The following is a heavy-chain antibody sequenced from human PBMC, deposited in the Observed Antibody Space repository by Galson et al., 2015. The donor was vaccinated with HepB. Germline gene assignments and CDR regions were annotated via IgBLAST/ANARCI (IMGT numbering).Heavy chain of an antibody. CDR3: ARESDNDKYFDL. J-gene: IGHJ2*01. CDR2: IYYSGST. Sequence: TLSLTCTVSGGSISSGGYYWSWIRQHPGKGLEWIGYIYYSGSTHYNPSLKSRVIISVDTSKNQFSLKLSSVTAADTAVYYCARESDNDKYFDLWGCGTLVTVSS. CDR1: GGSISSGGYY. D-gene: IGHD3-22*01. V-gene: IGHV4-31*03.